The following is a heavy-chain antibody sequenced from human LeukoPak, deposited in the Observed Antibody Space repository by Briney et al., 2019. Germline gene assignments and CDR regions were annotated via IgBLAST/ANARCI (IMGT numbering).Heavy chain of an antibody. D-gene: IGHD6-19*01. Sequence: GASVKVSCKASGGTFSSYAISWVRQAPGQGLEWMGGIIPIFGTANYAQKFQGRVTITADESTSTAYMELSSLRSEDTAVYYCTSGLVSADAFDIWGQGTMVTVSS. CDR3: TSGLVSADAFDI. CDR1: GGTFSSYA. J-gene: IGHJ3*02. CDR2: IIPIFGTA. V-gene: IGHV1-69*13.